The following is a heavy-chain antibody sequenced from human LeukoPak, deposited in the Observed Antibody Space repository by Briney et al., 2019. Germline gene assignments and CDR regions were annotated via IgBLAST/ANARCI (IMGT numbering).Heavy chain of an antibody. V-gene: IGHV3-23*01. J-gene: IGHJ3*02. Sequence: QPGGSLRLSCAASGFTFSTYSMNWVRQVPGMGLEWVSAISGSGGSTYYADSVKGRFTISRDNSKNTLYLQMNSLRAEDTAVYYCAKDRITMIVVASDAFDIWGQGTMVTVSS. CDR2: ISGSGGST. CDR3: AKDRITMIVVASDAFDI. CDR1: GFTFSTYS. D-gene: IGHD3-22*01.